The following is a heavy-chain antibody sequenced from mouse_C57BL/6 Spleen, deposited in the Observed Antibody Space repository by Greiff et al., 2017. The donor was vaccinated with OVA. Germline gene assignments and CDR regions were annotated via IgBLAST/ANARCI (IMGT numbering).Heavy chain of an antibody. Sequence: QVQLKESGAELVMPGASVKLSCKASGYTFTSYWMHWVKQRPGQGLEWIGEIDPSDSYTNYNQKFKGKSTLTVDKSSSTAYMQLSSLTSEDSAVYYCARSHYYGSSYYFDYWGQGTTLTVSS. V-gene: IGHV1-69*01. J-gene: IGHJ2*01. CDR1: GYTFTSYW. D-gene: IGHD1-1*01. CDR2: IDPSDSYT. CDR3: ARSHYYGSSYYFDY.